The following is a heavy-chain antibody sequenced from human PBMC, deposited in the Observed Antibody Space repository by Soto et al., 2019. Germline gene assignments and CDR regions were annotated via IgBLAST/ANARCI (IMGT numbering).Heavy chain of an antibody. CDR3: ASAYCSSTSCITSAFDI. Sequence: GGSLRLSCAASGFTVSSNYMSWVRQAPGKGLEWVSVIYSGGSAYYADSVKGRFTISRHNSKNTLYLQMNSLRAEDTAMYYCASAYCSSTSCITSAFDIWGQGTMVTVSS. V-gene: IGHV3-53*04. CDR2: IYSGGSA. CDR1: GFTVSSNY. D-gene: IGHD2-2*01. J-gene: IGHJ3*02.